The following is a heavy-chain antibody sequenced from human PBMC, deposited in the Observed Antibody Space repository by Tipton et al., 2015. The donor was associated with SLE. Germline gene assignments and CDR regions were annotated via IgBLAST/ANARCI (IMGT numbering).Heavy chain of an antibody. CDR3: ARRGVSDAFDI. V-gene: IGHV4-4*08. D-gene: IGHD3-10*01. CDR2: IYTSGNT. J-gene: IGHJ3*02. CDR1: GGSISSYS. Sequence: TLSLTCTVSGGSISSYSWSWIRQPPGKGLEWIGYIYTSGNTNYNPSLKSRVTISVDTSKHQFSLKLSSVTAADTAVYYCARRGVSDAFDIWGQGTMVTVSS.